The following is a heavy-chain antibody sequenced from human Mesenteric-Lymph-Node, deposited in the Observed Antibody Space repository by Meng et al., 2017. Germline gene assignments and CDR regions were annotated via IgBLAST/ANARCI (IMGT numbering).Heavy chain of an antibody. V-gene: IGHV3-21*01. J-gene: IGHJ4*02. CDR1: GFTFSAYS. CDR3: ARDDPLIDY. Sequence: GESLKISCAASGFTFSAYSMNWVRQAPGKGLEWVAVISSGGSYIFYADSVRGRFTNSRDNAKNSLYLQMNSLRAEDTAVYYCARDDPLIDYWGQGTLVTVSS. CDR2: ISSGGSYI.